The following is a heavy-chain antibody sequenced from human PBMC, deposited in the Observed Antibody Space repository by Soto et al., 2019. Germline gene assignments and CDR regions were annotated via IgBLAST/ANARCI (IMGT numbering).Heavy chain of an antibody. J-gene: IGHJ6*02. Sequence: SETLSLTCTVSGGSISSGGYYWSWIRQHPGKGLEWIGYIYYSGSTYYNPSLKSRVTISVDTSKNQFSLKLSSVTAADTAVYYCASHGDYGYYYYGMDVWGQGTTVTVSS. CDR1: GGSISSGGYY. D-gene: IGHD4-17*01. V-gene: IGHV4-31*03. CDR3: ASHGDYGYYYYGMDV. CDR2: IYYSGST.